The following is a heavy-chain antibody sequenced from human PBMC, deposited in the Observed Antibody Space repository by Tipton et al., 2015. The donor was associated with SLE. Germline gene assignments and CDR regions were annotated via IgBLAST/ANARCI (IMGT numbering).Heavy chain of an antibody. V-gene: IGHV4-34*01. J-gene: IGHJ3*02. Sequence: TLSLTCAVYGGSFSGYYWSWIRQPPGKGLEWIGEINHSGSPNYNPSLKSRVTISVDTSKNQFSLKLSSVTAADTAVYYCAVRDFWSPKGAFDIWGQGTMVTVSS. CDR1: GGSFSGYY. D-gene: IGHD3-3*01. CDR2: INHSGSP. CDR3: AVRDFWSPKGAFDI.